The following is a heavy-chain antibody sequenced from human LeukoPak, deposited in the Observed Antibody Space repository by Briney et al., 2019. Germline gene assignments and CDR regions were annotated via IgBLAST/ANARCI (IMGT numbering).Heavy chain of an antibody. Sequence: GGSLRLSCAASGFTFSGHWMSWVRQAPGKGLEWVANIKKDGSEKYYVDSVKGRFTISRDNAKNSLYLQMNSLRVEDTAVYYCEGSAGYWGQGTLVTVSS. CDR3: EGSAGY. J-gene: IGHJ4*02. CDR1: GFTFSGHW. D-gene: IGHD6-19*01. CDR2: IKKDGSEK. V-gene: IGHV3-7*01.